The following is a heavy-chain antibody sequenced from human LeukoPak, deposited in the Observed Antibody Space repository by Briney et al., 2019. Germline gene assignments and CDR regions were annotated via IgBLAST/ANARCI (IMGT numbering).Heavy chain of an antibody. CDR3: AKGSASPPKAAYYYYGMDV. D-gene: IGHD3-10*01. CDR2: ISSSSSTI. CDR1: GFTFSSYS. Sequence: GGSLRLSCAASGFTFSSYSMNWVRQAPGKGLEWVSYISSSSSTIYYADSVKGRFTISRDNAKNSLYLQMNSLRAEDTALYYCAKGSASPPKAAYYYYGMDVWGQGTTVTVSS. V-gene: IGHV3-48*04. J-gene: IGHJ6*02.